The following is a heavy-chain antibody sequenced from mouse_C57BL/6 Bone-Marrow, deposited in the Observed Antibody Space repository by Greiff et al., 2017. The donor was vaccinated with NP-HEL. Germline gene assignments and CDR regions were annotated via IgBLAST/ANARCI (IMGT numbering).Heavy chain of an antibody. CDR3: ARFFLGSYYWYFDV. D-gene: IGHD2-12*01. Sequence: VQLQQPGTELVKPGASVKLSCKASGYTFTSYWMHWVKQRPGQGLEWIGNINPSNGGTNYNEKFKSKATLTVDKSSSTAYMQLSSLTSEDSAVYYCARFFLGSYYWYFDVWGTGTTVTVSS. V-gene: IGHV1-53*01. J-gene: IGHJ1*03. CDR2: INPSNGGT. CDR1: GYTFTSYW.